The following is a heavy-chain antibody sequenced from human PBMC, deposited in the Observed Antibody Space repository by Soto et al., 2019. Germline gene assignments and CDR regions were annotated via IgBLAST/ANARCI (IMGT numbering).Heavy chain of an antibody. CDR2: ISAYNGNT. D-gene: IGHD6-19*01. Sequence: ASVKVSCKASGYTFTSYGISWVRQAPGQGLEWMGWISAYNGNTNYAQKLQGRVTMTTDTSTSTAYMELRSLRSDDTAVYYCAREGVGYSSGWYPNRVFDYWGQGTLVTVSS. CDR3: AREGVGYSSGWYPNRVFDY. J-gene: IGHJ4*02. V-gene: IGHV1-18*01. CDR1: GYTFTSYG.